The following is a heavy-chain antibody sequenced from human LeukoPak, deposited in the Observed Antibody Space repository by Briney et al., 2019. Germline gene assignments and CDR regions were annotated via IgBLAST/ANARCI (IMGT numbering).Heavy chain of an antibody. CDR2: ISGSGGST. CDR1: GFTFSDYY. J-gene: IGHJ4*02. D-gene: IGHD6-13*01. CDR3: AKDVIPIAAAGTEFDY. V-gene: IGHV3-23*01. Sequence: GGSLRLSCAASGFTFSDYYMSWIRQAPGKGLEWVSAISGSGGSTYYADSVKGRFTISRDNSKNTLYLQMNSLRAEDTAVYYCAKDVIPIAAAGTEFDYWGQGTLVTVSS.